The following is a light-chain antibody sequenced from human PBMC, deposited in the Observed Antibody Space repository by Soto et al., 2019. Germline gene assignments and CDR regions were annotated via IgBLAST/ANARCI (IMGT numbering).Light chain of an antibody. V-gene: IGKV3-15*01. Sequence: EIVLTQSPATLSLSPGERATLSCRASQSVSSYLAWYQQKPGQAPRLLIYGASTRASGIPARFSGSGSGTEFTLTISSLQSEDFAVYYCQQYNNWPPKITFGQGTRLEIK. J-gene: IGKJ5*01. CDR3: QQYNNWPPKIT. CDR2: GAS. CDR1: QSVSSY.